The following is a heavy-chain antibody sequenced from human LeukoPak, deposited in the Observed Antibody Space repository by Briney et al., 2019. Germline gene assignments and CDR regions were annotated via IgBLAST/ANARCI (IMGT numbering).Heavy chain of an antibody. CDR2: ISPTGDST. V-gene: IGHV1-46*02. CDR3: AIQPWGSGNNWYFDL. Sequence: ASVKVSCKASGYTFNSYYMHWVRQAPGQGLEWVGLISPTGDSTNYAQTFRGRVTMTRDTSTNTVYMDLSSLRSEDTAVYYCAIQPWGSGNNWYFDLWGRGTLVTVSS. D-gene: IGHD7-27*01. J-gene: IGHJ2*01. CDR1: GYTFNSYY.